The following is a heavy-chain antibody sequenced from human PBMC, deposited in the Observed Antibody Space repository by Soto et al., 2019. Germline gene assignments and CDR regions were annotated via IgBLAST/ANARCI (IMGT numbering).Heavy chain of an antibody. J-gene: IGHJ4*02. Sequence: QLQLQESGPGLVKPSETLSLTCTVSGGSISSSSYYWGWIRQPPGKGLEWIGSIYYSGSTYYNPSLKSRVTISVDTSKNQFSLKRSSVTAADTAVYYCARQRDDYIWGSYGPFDYWGQGTLVTVSS. D-gene: IGHD3-16*01. CDR2: IYYSGST. CDR3: ARQRDDYIWGSYGPFDY. CDR1: GGSISSSSYY. V-gene: IGHV4-39*01.